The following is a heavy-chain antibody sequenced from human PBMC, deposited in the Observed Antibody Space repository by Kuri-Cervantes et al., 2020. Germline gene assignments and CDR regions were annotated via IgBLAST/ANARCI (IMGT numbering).Heavy chain of an antibody. J-gene: IGHJ3*02. V-gene: IGHV1-69*06. CDR1: GGTFSSYA. CDR2: IIPIFGTA. CDR3: ARMRDYGRAFDI. D-gene: IGHD4-17*01. Sequence: SVKVSCKASGGTFSSYAISWVRQAPGQGLEWMGGIIPIFGTANYAQKFQGRVTITADKSTSTAYMELSSLRSEDTAVYYWARMRDYGRAFDIWGQGTMVTVSS.